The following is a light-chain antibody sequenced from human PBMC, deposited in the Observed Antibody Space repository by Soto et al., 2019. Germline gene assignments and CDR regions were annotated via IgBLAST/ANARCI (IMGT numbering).Light chain of an antibody. V-gene: IGLV8-61*01. CDR2: STN. CDR3: VLYVGSVIWV. J-gene: IGLJ3*02. Sequence: QTVVTQEPSFSVSPGGTVTLTCGLSSGSVSTSYYPSWYQQTPGQAPRTLIYSTNTRSSGVPDRFSGSILGNKAALTIAGAQADDESDYYCVLYVGSVIWVFGGGTKLTVL. CDR1: SGSVSTSYY.